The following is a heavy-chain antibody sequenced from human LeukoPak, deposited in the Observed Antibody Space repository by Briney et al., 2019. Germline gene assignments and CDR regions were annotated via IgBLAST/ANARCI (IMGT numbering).Heavy chain of an antibody. CDR2: ISSSSDYI. Sequence: PGGSLRLSCAASGFTFSNSSMNWVRQAPGKGLEWVSSISSSSDYIYDADSVKGRFTISRDNAKNSLYLQMNSLRAEDTAVYYCARSIVVLGYFDLDYFDYWGQGTLVTVSS. CDR3: ARSIVVLGYFDLDYFDY. J-gene: IGHJ4*02. V-gene: IGHV3-21*01. CDR1: GFTFSNSS. D-gene: IGHD3-9*01.